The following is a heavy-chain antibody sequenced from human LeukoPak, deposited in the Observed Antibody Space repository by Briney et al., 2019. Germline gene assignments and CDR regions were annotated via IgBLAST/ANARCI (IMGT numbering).Heavy chain of an antibody. Sequence: GGSLRLSCAASGFTFSVNNMNWVRQAPGKGLEWVSYIAGSGSVIFYADSVKGRFTISRDNAKNSLYLQMNSLRAEDTAVYYCASKDTAMALWGQGTLVTVSS. J-gene: IGHJ4*02. CDR1: GFTFSVNN. CDR3: ASKDTAMAL. CDR2: IAGSGSVI. D-gene: IGHD5-18*01. V-gene: IGHV3-48*04.